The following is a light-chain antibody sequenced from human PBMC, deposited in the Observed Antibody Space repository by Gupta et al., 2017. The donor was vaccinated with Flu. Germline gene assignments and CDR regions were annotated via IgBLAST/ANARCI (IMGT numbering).Light chain of an antibody. Sequence: SSHTHLHANGRNDLDWYVQKPGQSPQLLIYLASNRASWVSDRFSGSGSVTEFTLKISRVEAEDVGVYYCMQALQAATFGGGTKVAIK. CDR3: MQALQAAT. CDR2: LAS. CDR1: HTHLHANGRND. J-gene: IGKJ4*01. V-gene: IGKV2-28*01.